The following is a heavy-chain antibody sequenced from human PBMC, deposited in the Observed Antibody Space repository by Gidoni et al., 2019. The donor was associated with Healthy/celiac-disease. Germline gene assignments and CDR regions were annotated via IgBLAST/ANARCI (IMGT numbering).Heavy chain of an antibody. D-gene: IGHD6-25*01. CDR1: GFTFSSYA. V-gene: IGHV3-23*04. CDR3: ACHGYSSAYGNWFDP. J-gene: IGHJ5*02. CDR2: ISGRGGST. Sequence: EVQLVESGGGLVQPGGSLRLSCAASGFTFSSYAIGWVRPAPGKGLEGVSVISGRGGSTYYADSVKGRFTISRDNSKNTLYLQMNSLRAEDTAVYYCACHGYSSAYGNWFDPWGQGTLVTVSS.